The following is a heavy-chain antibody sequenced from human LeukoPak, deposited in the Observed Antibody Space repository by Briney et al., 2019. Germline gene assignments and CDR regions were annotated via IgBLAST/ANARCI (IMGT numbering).Heavy chain of an antibody. D-gene: IGHD4-17*01. CDR3: AGDRTTVTLFDF. J-gene: IGHJ4*02. V-gene: IGHV3-74*01. CDR1: GFTFSAHW. CDR2: IKTDGSIT. Sequence: GGSLRLSRGASGFTFSAHWMHWFRQAPGKGLVWVARIKTDGSITGCADTVKGRFTITRDNAKNTLYLQMDSLRAEDTAIYYCAGDRTTVTLFDFWGQGTLVTVSS.